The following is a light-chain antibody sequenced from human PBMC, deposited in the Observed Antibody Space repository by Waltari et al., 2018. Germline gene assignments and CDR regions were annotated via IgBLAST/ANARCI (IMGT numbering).Light chain of an antibody. CDR1: QTISSY. J-gene: IGKJ4*01. CDR2: ATS. Sequence: DIQMTQSPSSLSASVGDRVTITCRASQTISSYLAWYQQKPGKVPKLLIYATSSLESGVPSRFSGSGSGREFTLIISSLQPEDFATYYCQQHNSHPLTFGGGTKVEIK. V-gene: IGKV1-17*03. CDR3: QQHNSHPLT.